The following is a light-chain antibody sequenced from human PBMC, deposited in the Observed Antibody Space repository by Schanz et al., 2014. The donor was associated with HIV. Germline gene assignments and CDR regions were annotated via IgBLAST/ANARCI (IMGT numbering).Light chain of an antibody. CDR2: DVS. J-gene: IGLJ1*01. Sequence: QSALTQPPSASGSPGQSVTISCTGTSSDVGGYNYVSWYQQHPGKAPKLMIYDVSNRPSGVSNRFSGSKSGNTASLTISGLQAEDEGDYYCLSYDISLSSYVFGSGTKLTVL. CDR3: LSYDISLSSYV. CDR1: SSDVGGYNY. V-gene: IGLV2-8*01.